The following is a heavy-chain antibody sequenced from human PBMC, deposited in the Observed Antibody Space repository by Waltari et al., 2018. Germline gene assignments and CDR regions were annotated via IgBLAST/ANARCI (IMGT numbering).Heavy chain of an antibody. CDR3: ARDVAGYYYFDL. V-gene: IGHV3-53*01. J-gene: IGHJ2*01. Sequence: EVQLVESGGGLIQPGGSLRLSCAASGFTVSNYYMSWVRQPPGKGLEWVSVINSGGDTHYADSVKGRFTISRDNSKNTIYLQLNTLRAEDTALYYCARDVAGYYYFDLWGRGTLVTV. CDR1: GFTVSNYY. CDR2: INSGGDT.